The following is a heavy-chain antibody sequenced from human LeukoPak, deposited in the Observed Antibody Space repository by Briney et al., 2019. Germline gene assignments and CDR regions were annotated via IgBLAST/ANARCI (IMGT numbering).Heavy chain of an antibody. V-gene: IGHV1-24*01. CDR1: GYTLTELS. D-gene: IGHD1-26*01. J-gene: IGHJ4*02. CDR2: FDPEDGET. CDR3: ATGSGSLQTDYFDY. Sequence: ASVKVSCKVSGYTLTELSMHWVRQAPGKGLEWMGGFDPEDGETIYAQKFQGRVTMTEDTSTDTAYMELSSLRSEDTAVYYCATGSGSLQTDYFDYWGQGTPVTVSS.